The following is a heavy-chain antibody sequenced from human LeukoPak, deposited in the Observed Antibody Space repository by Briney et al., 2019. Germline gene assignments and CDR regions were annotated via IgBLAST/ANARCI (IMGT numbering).Heavy chain of an antibody. V-gene: IGHV4-4*08. CDR3: AREAGDWFDH. D-gene: IGHD6-13*01. Sequence: SETLSLTCSVSGDSISSYYWAWIRQPPGKGLEWIGYIYTRGTTTYNPSLKSRVTISPDTSKNQISLKLSSVIAADTAVYYCAREAGDWFDHWGQGILVTVYS. J-gene: IGHJ5*02. CDR1: GDSISSYY. CDR2: IYTRGTT.